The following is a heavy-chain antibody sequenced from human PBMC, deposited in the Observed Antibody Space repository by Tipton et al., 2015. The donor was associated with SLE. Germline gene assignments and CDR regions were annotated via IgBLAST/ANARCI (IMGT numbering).Heavy chain of an antibody. V-gene: IGHV3-7*01. CDR1: GFTFNRYW. J-gene: IGHJ5*02. CDR2: IKQDGSEK. D-gene: IGHD6-6*01. CDR3: ARGGASSKWLDP. Sequence: GSLRLSCAASGFTFNRYWMSWVRQAPGKGLEWVANIKQDGSEKDYVDSVKGRFTISRDNAKNSLYLQMNSLRVEDTAVYYCARGGASSKWLDPWGQGILVTVSS.